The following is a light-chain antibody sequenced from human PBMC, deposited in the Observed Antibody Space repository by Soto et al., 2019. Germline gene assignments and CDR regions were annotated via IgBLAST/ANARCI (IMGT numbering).Light chain of an antibody. CDR2: DVS. CDR1: SSDVGGYNY. CDR3: CSYAGSYTLV. Sequence: QSALTQPRSVSGSPGQSVTISCTGTSSDVGGYNYVSWYQHHPGKAPKLMIYDVSKRPSGVPDRFSGSKSGNTASLTISGLQADDEADCYCCSYAGSYTLVFGGGTKLTVL. V-gene: IGLV2-11*01. J-gene: IGLJ2*01.